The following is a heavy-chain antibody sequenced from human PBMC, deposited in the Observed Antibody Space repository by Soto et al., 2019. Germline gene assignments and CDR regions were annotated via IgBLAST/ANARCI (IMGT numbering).Heavy chain of an antibody. J-gene: IGHJ4*02. V-gene: IGHV3-53*01. CDR1: GFTVSNNY. Sequence: EVQLVESGGGLIQPGGSLRLSCAASGFTVSNNYMSWVRQAPGKGLECVSILYDNGNTYYADSVKGRFTISRDNSLNTRYLQMNSRRADDTAVYYCTMLGIYDYWGQGTLVTVSS. CDR2: LYDNGNT. CDR3: TMLGIYDY. D-gene: IGHD7-27*01.